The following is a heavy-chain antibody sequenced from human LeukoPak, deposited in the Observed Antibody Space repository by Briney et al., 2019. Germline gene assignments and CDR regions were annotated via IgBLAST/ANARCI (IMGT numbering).Heavy chain of an antibody. J-gene: IGHJ4*02. D-gene: IGHD3-22*01. Sequence: GGSLRLSCAASGFTFSSYAMSWVRQAPGKGLEWVSAISGSGGSTYYADSVKGRFTISRDNSKNTLYLQMNSLRAEDTAVYYCAKDSLGKYDSSGYFDYWGQGTLVTVSS. CDR1: GFTFSSYA. CDR3: AKDSLGKYDSSGYFDY. CDR2: ISGSGGST. V-gene: IGHV3-23*01.